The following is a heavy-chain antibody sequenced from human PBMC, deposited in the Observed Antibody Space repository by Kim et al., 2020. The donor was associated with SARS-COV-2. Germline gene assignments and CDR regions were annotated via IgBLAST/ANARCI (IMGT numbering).Heavy chain of an antibody. J-gene: IGHJ4*02. CDR1: GGSISSYY. V-gene: IGHV4-59*08. Sequence: SETLSLTCTVSGGSISSYYWSWIRQPPGKGLEWIGYIYYSGSTNYNPSLKSLVTISVDTSKNQFSLKLSSVTAADTAVYYCARRKSSSWSDFDYWGQGTLVTVSS. CDR2: IYYSGST. D-gene: IGHD6-13*01. CDR3: ARRKSSSWSDFDY.